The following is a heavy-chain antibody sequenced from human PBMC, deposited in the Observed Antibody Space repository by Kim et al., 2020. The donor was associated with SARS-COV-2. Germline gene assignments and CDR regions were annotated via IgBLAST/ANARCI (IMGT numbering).Heavy chain of an antibody. V-gene: IGHV6-1*01. Sequence: DYAVAVKSRIIISADSSKNQLSLQLTSVTPDDTAVYYCARDARRSGWTFDHWGQETLVTVSS. CDR3: ARDARRSGWTFDH. J-gene: IGHJ4*02. D-gene: IGHD6-19*01.